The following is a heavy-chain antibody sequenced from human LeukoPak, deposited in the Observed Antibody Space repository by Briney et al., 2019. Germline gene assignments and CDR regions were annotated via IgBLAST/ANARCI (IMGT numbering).Heavy chain of an antibody. J-gene: IGHJ5*02. V-gene: IGHV4-4*02. D-gene: IGHD3-22*01. CDR1: GGSISSTKW. CDR2: IYHSGST. Sequence: PSETLSLTCAVSGGSISSTKWWSWVRQPPGKGLEWIGEIYHSGSTNYNPSLKSRVTISVDKSKNQVSLKLSSVPAADTAVYYCARAFNFDSSGYPGAWGQGTLVTVSS. CDR3: ARAFNFDSSGYPGA.